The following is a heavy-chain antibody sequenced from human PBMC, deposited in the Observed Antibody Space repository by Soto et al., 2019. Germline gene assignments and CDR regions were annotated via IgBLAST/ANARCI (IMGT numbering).Heavy chain of an antibody. CDR1: GGTFSSYA. D-gene: IGHD3-9*01. J-gene: IGHJ2*01. CDR3: ATAGGILTGYYFDWYFDL. Sequence: QVQLVQSGAEVKKPGSSVKVSCKASGGTFSSYAISWVRQAPGQGLEWMGGIIPIFGTANYAQKFQGRVTINADESTSTAYMELSSLRSEDTAVYYCATAGGILTGYYFDWYFDLWGRGTLVTVSS. CDR2: IIPIFGTA. V-gene: IGHV1-69*12.